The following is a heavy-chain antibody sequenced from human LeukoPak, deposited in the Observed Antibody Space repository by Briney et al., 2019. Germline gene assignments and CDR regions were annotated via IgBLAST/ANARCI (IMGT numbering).Heavy chain of an antibody. CDR3: ARTSVLRFLEWVPHNSFDP. J-gene: IGHJ5*02. Sequence: GASVKVSCKASGYTFTSYGISWVRQAPGQGLEWVGWISAYNGNTNYAQKLQGRVTMTTDTSTSTAYMELRSLRSDDTAVYYCARTSVLRFLEWVPHNSFDPWGQGTLVTVSS. CDR1: GYTFTSYG. V-gene: IGHV1-18*01. CDR2: ISAYNGNT. D-gene: IGHD3-3*01.